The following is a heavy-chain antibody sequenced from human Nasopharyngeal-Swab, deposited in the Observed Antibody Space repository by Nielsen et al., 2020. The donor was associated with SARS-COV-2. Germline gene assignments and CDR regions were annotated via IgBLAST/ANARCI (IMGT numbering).Heavy chain of an antibody. D-gene: IGHD3-10*01. J-gene: IGHJ6*03. CDR1: GFTFSNYS. V-gene: IGHV3-21*01. Sequence: GESLTICCAASGFTFSNYSMNWVRQAPEKGVEGVLSISSSTSYIYYADSVKGRFTISRDNAKNSLYLQMNSLRAEDTAVYYCARARRGVDYYMDVWGKGTTVTVSS. CDR2: ISSSTSYI. CDR3: ARARRGVDYYMDV.